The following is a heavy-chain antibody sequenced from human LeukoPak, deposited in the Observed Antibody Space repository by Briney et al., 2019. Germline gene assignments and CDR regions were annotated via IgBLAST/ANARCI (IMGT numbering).Heavy chain of an antibody. V-gene: IGHV3-7*01. CDR3: ARISSIAYYFDY. CDR2: IKLDGSEK. Sequence: GGSLRLSCAASGFTFSSFWMTWVRQAPGKGLEWVANIKLDGSEKYYVDSVKGRFTVSRDNAKNSLYLQMNSLRAEGTAVYFCARISSIAYYFDYWGLGTLVTVSS. CDR1: GFTFSSFW. J-gene: IGHJ4*02.